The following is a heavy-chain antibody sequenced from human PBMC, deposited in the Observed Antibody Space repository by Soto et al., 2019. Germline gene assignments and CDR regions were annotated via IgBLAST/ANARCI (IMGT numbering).Heavy chain of an antibody. CDR3: ARVFSSGSGWMYYLDF. CDR2: IYYTGAT. D-gene: IGHD6-25*01. CDR1: SGSISTGNW. V-gene: IGHV4-4*02. J-gene: IGHJ4*02. Sequence: QVELQESGPRLVKSSGTLSLTCEVSSGSISTGNWWSWVRQPPGKGLEWIGEIYYTGATNYNPSLKSRVTMTIDKSNDQFAMVLTSATAADTAVYYCARVFSSGSGWMYYLDFWGQGILVSVSS.